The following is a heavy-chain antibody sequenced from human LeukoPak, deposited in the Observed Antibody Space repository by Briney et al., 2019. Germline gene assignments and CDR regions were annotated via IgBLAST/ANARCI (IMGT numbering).Heavy chain of an antibody. V-gene: IGHV3-23*01. J-gene: IGHJ4*02. CDR1: GFTFSSYA. Sequence: GGSLRLSCAASGFTFSSYAMSWVRQAPGKGLEWVSAISGSGGSTYYADSVKGRFTISRDNSKNTLYLQMNSLRAEDTAVYYCARDHRKLVLGYWGQGTLVTVSS. CDR3: ARDHRKLVLGY. D-gene: IGHD6-13*01. CDR2: ISGSGGST.